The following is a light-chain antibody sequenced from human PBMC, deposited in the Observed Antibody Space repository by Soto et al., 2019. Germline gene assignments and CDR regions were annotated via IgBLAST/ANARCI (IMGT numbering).Light chain of an antibody. Sequence: QSALTQPASVSGSPGQWITISCTGTSSDVGGYNYVSWYQQHPGKAPKLMIYEVSNRPSGVSNRFSGSKSGNTASLTISGLQAEDEADYYCSSYTSSSTYVFGTGPKVTVL. V-gene: IGLV2-14*01. CDR2: EVS. J-gene: IGLJ1*01. CDR3: SSYTSSSTYV. CDR1: SSDVGGYNY.